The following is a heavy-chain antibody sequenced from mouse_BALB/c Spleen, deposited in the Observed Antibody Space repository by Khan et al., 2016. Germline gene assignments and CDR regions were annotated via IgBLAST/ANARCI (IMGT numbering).Heavy chain of an antibody. CDR1: GDSITSGY. Sequence: EVQLQESGPSLVKPSQTLSLTCSVTGDSITSGYWNWIRKFPGNKLDYMGYISYSGGAYYNPSLISRISITRDTSKKQYYLQLNSVTTKDSATHYSARYRGDWYFDVWGAGTTVTVSS. CDR2: ISYSGGA. V-gene: IGHV3-8*02. CDR3: ARYRGDWYFDV. J-gene: IGHJ1*01.